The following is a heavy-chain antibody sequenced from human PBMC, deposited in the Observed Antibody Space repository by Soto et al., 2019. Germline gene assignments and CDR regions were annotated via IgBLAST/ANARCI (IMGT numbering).Heavy chain of an antibody. D-gene: IGHD1-26*01. Sequence: GGSLRLSCSASGFTFSGYAMHWVRQAPGKGLEYVSAISSNGGSTYYADSVKGRFTISRDNSKNTLYLQMSSLRAEDTAVYYCVKEVSGRSGSYYGDYWGQGTLVTVSS. V-gene: IGHV3-64D*06. CDR2: ISSNGGST. CDR1: GFTFSGYA. J-gene: IGHJ4*02. CDR3: VKEVSGRSGSYYGDY.